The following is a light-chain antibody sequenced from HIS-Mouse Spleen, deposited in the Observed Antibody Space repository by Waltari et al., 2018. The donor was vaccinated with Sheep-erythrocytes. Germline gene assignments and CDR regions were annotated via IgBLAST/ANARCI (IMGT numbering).Light chain of an antibody. V-gene: IGLV2-23*03. CDR3: CSYAGSSTFHVV. J-gene: IGLJ2*01. CDR2: EGS. CDR1: SSDVGRYNL. Sequence: QSALTQPASVSGSPGQSITISCTGTSSDVGRYNLVSWSQQHPGKAPKLMIYEGSKRPSVVSNRFSGSKSGNTASLTISGLQAEDEADYYCCSYAGSSTFHVVFGGGTKLTVL.